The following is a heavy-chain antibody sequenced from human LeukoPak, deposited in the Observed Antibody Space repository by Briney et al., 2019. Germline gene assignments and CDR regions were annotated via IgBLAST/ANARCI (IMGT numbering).Heavy chain of an antibody. D-gene: IGHD1-26*01. CDR3: AKDLGARLFDY. CDR1: GFTFSSYA. J-gene: IGHJ4*02. Sequence: GGSLRLSCTASGFTFSSYAVSWVRQAPGKGLEWVSAISGSGGSTYYADSVKGRFTISRDNSKNTLYPQMNSLRAEDTAVYYCAKDLGARLFDYWGQGTLVTVSS. CDR2: ISGSGGST. V-gene: IGHV3-23*01.